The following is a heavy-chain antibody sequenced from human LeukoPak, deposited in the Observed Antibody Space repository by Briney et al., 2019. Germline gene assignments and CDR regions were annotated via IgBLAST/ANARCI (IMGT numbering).Heavy chain of an antibody. D-gene: IGHD1-26*01. CDR1: GFTFSSYA. CDR3: ARGSGSLGY. V-gene: IGHV3-21*01. Sequence: GGSLRLSCAASGFTFSSYAMSWVRQAPGKGLEWVSSISSSSSYIYYADSVKGRCTISRDNAKNSLYLQMNSLRAEDTAVYYCARGSGSLGYWGQGTLVTVSS. CDR2: ISSSSSYI. J-gene: IGHJ4*02.